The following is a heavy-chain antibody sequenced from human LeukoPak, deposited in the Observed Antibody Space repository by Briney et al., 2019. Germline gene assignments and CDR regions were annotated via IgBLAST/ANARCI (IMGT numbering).Heavy chain of an antibody. CDR3: ARDCCSGGSCYSADY. J-gene: IGHJ4*02. V-gene: IGHV3-23*01. Sequence: SGGSLRLSCAASGVTTSSYTMSWVRQAPGKGLEWVSVISASGGSTDYADSVKGRFTISRDNSKNTLYLQMNSLRAEDTAVYYCARDCCSGGSCYSADYWGQGTLVTVSS. CDR2: ISASGGST. D-gene: IGHD2-15*01. CDR1: GVTTSSYT.